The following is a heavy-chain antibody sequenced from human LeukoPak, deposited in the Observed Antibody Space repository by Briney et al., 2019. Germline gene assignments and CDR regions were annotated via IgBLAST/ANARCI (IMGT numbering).Heavy chain of an antibody. CDR1: GYTFTGYY. Sequence: GASVKVSCKASGYTFTGYYMHWVRQAPGQGLEWMGWINPNSGGTNYAQKFRGRVTMTRDTSISTAYMELSRLRSDDTAVYYCATPSYYYYYMDVWGKGTTVTVSS. CDR2: INPNSGGT. CDR3: ATPSYYYYYMDV. V-gene: IGHV1-2*02. J-gene: IGHJ6*03.